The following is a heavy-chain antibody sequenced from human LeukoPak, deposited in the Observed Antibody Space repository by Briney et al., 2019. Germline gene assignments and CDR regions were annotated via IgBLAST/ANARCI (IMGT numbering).Heavy chain of an antibody. CDR2: IKPDGSEK. J-gene: IGHJ4*02. V-gene: IGHV3-7*03. Sequence: GRSLRLSCAASGFTFSSYAMHWVRQAPGKGLEWVANIKPDGSEKKYVDSVKGRFTISRDNAKNSLCLQMNSLRAEDTAVYYCARQANYYYDSSGYYYFDYWGQGTLVTVSS. CDR3: ARQANYYYDSSGYYYFDY. CDR1: GFTFSSYA. D-gene: IGHD3-22*01.